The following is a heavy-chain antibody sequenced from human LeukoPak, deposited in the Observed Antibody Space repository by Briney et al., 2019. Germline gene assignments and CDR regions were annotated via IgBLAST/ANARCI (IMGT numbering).Heavy chain of an antibody. V-gene: IGHV3-11*01. Sequence: GGSLRLPCAASGFTFSDYYMSWIRQAPGKGLEWVSYISSSGGAIYYADSVKGRFTISRDNAKNSLDLQMNSLRVEDTAVYYCARDEGILAYSNYGFDYWGQGTLVTVSS. CDR1: GFTFSDYY. CDR3: ARDEGILAYSNYGFDY. CDR2: ISSSGGAI. J-gene: IGHJ4*02. D-gene: IGHD4-11*01.